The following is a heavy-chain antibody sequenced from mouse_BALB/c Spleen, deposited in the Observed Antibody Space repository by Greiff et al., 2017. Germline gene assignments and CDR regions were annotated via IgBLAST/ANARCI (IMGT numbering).Heavy chain of an antibody. CDR2: ISDGGSYT. V-gene: IGHV5-4*02. CDR1: GFTFSDYY. Sequence: EVQLQQSGGGLVKPGGSLKLSCAASGFTFSDYYMYWVRQTPEKRLEWVATISDGGSYTYYPDSVKGRFTISRDNAKNNLYLQMSSLKSEDTAMYYCARAYYRYDGYFDYWGQGTTLTVSS. D-gene: IGHD2-14*01. J-gene: IGHJ2*01. CDR3: ARAYYRYDGYFDY.